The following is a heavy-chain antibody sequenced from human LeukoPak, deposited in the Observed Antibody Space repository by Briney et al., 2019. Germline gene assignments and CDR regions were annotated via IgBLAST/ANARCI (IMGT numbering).Heavy chain of an antibody. CDR1: GFTFYDYA. CDR2: ITWNSGPI. J-gene: IGHJ3*02. D-gene: IGHD3-22*01. CDR3: VKDLYYYDTSGDAFDI. Sequence: PGGSLRLSCAASGFTFYDYAMHWVRQAPGKGLEWVSGITWNSGPIGYADSVKGRFTISRDNAKNSLYLQMNSLRAEDTALYFCVKDLYYYDTSGDAFDIWGQGTMVIVSS. V-gene: IGHV3-9*01.